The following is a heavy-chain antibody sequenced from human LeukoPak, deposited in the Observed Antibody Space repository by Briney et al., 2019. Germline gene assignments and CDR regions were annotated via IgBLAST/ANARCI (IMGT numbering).Heavy chain of an antibody. Sequence: SVEVSCKASGGTVSSYVISWVRQAPGQGLEWMGGVLPIFGTAIYAQKWQGRVTITADESTSTAYMELRSLRSEDTAIYYCARAEDQGRYFDWLPGFAPWGQGTLVIVSS. CDR2: VLPIFGTA. J-gene: IGHJ5*02. CDR1: GGTVSSYV. CDR3: ARAEDQGRYFDWLPGFAP. D-gene: IGHD3-9*01. V-gene: IGHV1-69*13.